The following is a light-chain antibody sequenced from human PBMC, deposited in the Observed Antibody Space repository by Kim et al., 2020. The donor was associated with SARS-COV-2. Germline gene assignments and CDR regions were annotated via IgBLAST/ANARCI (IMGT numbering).Light chain of an antibody. CDR2: EVS. V-gene: IGLV2-23*02. J-gene: IGLJ2*01. CDR3: CSYALSSTFG. CDR1: SKYVGNYNL. Sequence: GQAITISCTGTSKYVGNYNLVSWYQQHPGKAPKLMIYEVSKRPSGVSNRFSGSKSGNTASLTISGLQAEDEADYYCCSYALSSTFGFGGGTQLTVL.